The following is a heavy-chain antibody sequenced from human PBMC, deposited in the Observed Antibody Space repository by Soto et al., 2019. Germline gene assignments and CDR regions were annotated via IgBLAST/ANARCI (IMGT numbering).Heavy chain of an antibody. D-gene: IGHD6-13*01. CDR1: GFTLSSYA. J-gene: IGHJ1*01. CDR2: IYSGGST. CDR3: AKDVQLVADLEYFQH. Sequence: GGSLRLSCAASGFTLSSYAMSWVRQAPGKGLEWVSVIYSGGSTYYADSVKGRFTISRDNGKNTLYLQMNSLRAEDTAVYYCAKDVQLVADLEYFQHWGQGTLVTVSS. V-gene: IGHV3-23*03.